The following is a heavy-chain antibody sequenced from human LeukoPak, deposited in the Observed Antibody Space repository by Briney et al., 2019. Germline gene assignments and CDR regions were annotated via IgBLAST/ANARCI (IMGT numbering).Heavy chain of an antibody. CDR2: IYYSGST. Sequence: PSETLSLTCTVSGGSISSYYWSWIRQPPGKGLEWIGYIYYSGSTNYNPSLKSRVTISVDTSKNQFSLKLSSVTAADTAVYYCARHEYSSSGWFDPWGQGTLVTVSS. CDR3: ARHEYSSSGWFDP. D-gene: IGHD6-6*01. V-gene: IGHV4-59*01. CDR1: GGSISSYY. J-gene: IGHJ5*02.